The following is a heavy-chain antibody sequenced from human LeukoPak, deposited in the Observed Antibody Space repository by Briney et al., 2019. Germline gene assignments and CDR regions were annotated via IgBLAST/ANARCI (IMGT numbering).Heavy chain of an antibody. D-gene: IGHD3-22*01. CDR1: GFPFTSYA. CDR3: ARDRVRYYDSSGQTFDY. CDR2: VNADNSNT. Sequence: ASVKVSCKASGFPFTSYAIHWVRQAPGQRLEWMGWVNADNSNTKYSQEFQGRVTITRDTSASTAYMDLNSLRSEDTAVYYCARDRVRYYDSSGQTFDYWGQGTLVTVSS. J-gene: IGHJ4*02. V-gene: IGHV1-3*03.